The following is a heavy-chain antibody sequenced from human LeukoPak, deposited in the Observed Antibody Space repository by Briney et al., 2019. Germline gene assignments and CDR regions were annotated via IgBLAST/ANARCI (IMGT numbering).Heavy chain of an antibody. D-gene: IGHD3-22*01. Sequence: GGSLRLSCAASGFTVSSNYMSWVRQAPGKGLEWVSVIYSGGSTYYADSVKGRFTISRDNSKNTLYFQMNSLRAEDTAVYYCAKEGLDYYDSSGYYKWYYYYYMDVWGKGTTVTISS. CDR2: IYSGGST. CDR3: AKEGLDYYDSSGYYKWYYYYYMDV. CDR1: GFTVSSNY. J-gene: IGHJ6*03. V-gene: IGHV3-66*01.